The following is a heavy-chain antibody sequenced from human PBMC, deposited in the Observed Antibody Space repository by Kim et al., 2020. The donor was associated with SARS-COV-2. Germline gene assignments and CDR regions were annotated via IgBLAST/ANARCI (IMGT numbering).Heavy chain of an antibody. Sequence: SETLSLTCAVYGGSFSGYYWSWIRQPPGKGLEWIGEINHSGSTNYNPSLKSRVTISVDTSKNQFSLKLSSVTAADTAVYYCARARGDYYGSGSYYKKRYGMDVWGQGTTVTVSS. J-gene: IGHJ6*02. D-gene: IGHD3-10*01. V-gene: IGHV4-34*01. CDR1: GGSFSGYY. CDR2: INHSGST. CDR3: ARARGDYYGSGSYYKKRYGMDV.